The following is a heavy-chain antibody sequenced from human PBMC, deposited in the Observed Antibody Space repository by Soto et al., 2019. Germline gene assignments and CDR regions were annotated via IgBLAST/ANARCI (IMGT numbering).Heavy chain of an antibody. CDR3: AREVAWGGSGSYPGTSYGMDV. CDR2: IIPIFGTA. D-gene: IGHD3-10*01. V-gene: IGHV1-69*06. CDR1: GGTFSSYA. J-gene: IGHJ6*02. Sequence: ASVKVSCKASGGTFSSYAISWVRQAPGQGLEWMGGIIPIFGTANYAQKFQGRVTITADKSTGTAYMELSSLRSEDTAVYYCAREVAWGGSGSYPGTSYGMDVWGQGTTVTVSS.